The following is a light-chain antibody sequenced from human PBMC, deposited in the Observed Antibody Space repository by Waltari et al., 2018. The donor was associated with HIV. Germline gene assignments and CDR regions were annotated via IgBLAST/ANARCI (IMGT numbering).Light chain of an antibody. Sequence: EIVLTQSPGTLSLSPGERATLSCRASQSVSTTLAWYQQKPGQAPRLLIYGASSRATGIPDRFSGSGSGTDFTLTISRLEPEDFAVYYCQQYSKWPPLTFGGGTKVEIK. CDR2: GAS. CDR1: QSVSTT. V-gene: IGKV3-20*01. J-gene: IGKJ4*01. CDR3: QQYSKWPPLT.